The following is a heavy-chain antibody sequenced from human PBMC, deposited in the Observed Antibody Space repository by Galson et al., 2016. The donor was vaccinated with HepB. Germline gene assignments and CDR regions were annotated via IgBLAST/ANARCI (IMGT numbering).Heavy chain of an antibody. CDR2: ISGSGGST. J-gene: IGHJ3*01. V-gene: IGHV3-23*01. D-gene: IGHD4-17*01. CDR3: AKGQDRSGAYDDSYDH. CDR1: GFTFSNYA. Sequence: SLRLSCAASGFTFSNYAMSWVRQAPGKGLEWVSAISGSGGSTFYAESVEGRFTISKDPSNNTLYLQMRGLRAEDTALYYCAKGQDRSGAYDDSYDHWSQGTLVTVSS.